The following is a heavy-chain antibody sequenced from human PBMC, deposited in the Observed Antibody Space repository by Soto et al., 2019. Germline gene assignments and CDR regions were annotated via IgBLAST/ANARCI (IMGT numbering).Heavy chain of an antibody. CDR2: ISGSGDNT. Sequence: EVQLLESGGDLVQPGGSLRLSCAATGFTFSTYAMSWVRQAPGKGLEWVSGISGSGDNTYYADSVKGRFTISRDNSKHTLYLQMKSLRAEDTAVYYCTKKTTVAGPSYDFDSWGQGTLVTVST. V-gene: IGHV3-23*01. CDR1: GFTFSTYA. J-gene: IGHJ4*02. CDR3: TKKTTVAGPSYDFDS. D-gene: IGHD6-19*01.